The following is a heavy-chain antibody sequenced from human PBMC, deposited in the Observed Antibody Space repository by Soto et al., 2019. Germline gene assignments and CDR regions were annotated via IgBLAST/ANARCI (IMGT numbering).Heavy chain of an antibody. V-gene: IGHV3-53*04. J-gene: IGHJ6*02. CDR1: GFTISNNY. Sequence: SLRLSCAASGFTISNNYMSWVRQAPGKGLEWVSVIYTGGDTYYADSVKGRFTISRHNSKNTLYLQMDSLRVEDTAVYYCARLRDYYYGMDVWGQGTTVTVSS. CDR2: IYTGGDT. CDR3: ARLRDYYYGMDV.